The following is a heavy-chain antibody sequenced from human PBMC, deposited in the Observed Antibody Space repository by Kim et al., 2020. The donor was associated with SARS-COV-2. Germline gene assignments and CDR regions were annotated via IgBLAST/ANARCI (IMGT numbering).Heavy chain of an antibody. J-gene: IGHJ3*02. Sequence: GGSLRLSCAASGFTFSNYGMHWVRQAPGEGLEWVALISYDGSKKYYADSVKGRFTISRDSSKSTLDLQMNSLIAEDTAVYYCARDSSSGSPRAFDIWGQGTMVTVSS. V-gene: IGHV3-30*03. CDR2: ISYDGSKK. CDR3: ARDSSSGSPRAFDI. D-gene: IGHD6-19*01. CDR1: GFTFSNYG.